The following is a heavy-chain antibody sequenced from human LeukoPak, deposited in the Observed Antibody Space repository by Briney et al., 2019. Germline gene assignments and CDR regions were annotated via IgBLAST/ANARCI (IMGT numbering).Heavy chain of an antibody. J-gene: IGHJ5*02. V-gene: IGHV4-4*09. D-gene: IGHD5-18*01. Sequence: SETLSLTCTVSGGSISSYYWSWIRQPPGKGLEWIGYIYTSGSTNYNPSLKSRVTISVDTSKNQFPLKLSSVTAADTAVYYCARHSHPLVQLWLRSFDWFDPWGQGTLVTVSS. CDR1: GGSISSYY. CDR3: ARHSHPLVQLWLRSFDWFDP. CDR2: IYTSGST.